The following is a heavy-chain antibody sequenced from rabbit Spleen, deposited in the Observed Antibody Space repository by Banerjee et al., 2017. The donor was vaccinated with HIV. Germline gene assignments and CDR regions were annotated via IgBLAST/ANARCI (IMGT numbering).Heavy chain of an antibody. V-gene: IGHV1S45*01. Sequence: LEESGGGLVKPGGTLTLTCTVSGFSFSSNWICWVRQAPGKGLEWIACIDTVDGDTDYATWPKGRFTISKTSSTTVTLQMTSLTAADRATYFCARDLLGVIGWNFYLWGQGTLVTVS. CDR3: ARDLLGVIGWNFYL. J-gene: IGHJ4*01. D-gene: IGHD1-1*01. CDR1: GFSFSSNW. CDR2: IDTVDGDT.